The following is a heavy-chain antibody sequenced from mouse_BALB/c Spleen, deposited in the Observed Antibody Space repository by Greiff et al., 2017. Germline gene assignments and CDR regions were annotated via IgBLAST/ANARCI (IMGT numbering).Heavy chain of an antibody. D-gene: IGHD4-1*01. J-gene: IGHJ4*01. CDR1: GFTFSSYA. CDR3: AREGWDDAMDY. Sequence: EVQVVESGGGLVKPGGSLKLSCAASGFTFSSYAMSWVRQSPEKRLEWVAEISSGGSYTYYPDTVTGRFTISRDNAKNTLYLEMSRLRSEDTAMYYCAREGWDDAMDYWGQGTSVTVSS. V-gene: IGHV5-9-4*01. CDR2: ISSGGSYT.